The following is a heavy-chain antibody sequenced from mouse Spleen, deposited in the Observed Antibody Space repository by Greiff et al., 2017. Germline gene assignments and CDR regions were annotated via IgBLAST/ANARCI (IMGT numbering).Heavy chain of an antibody. J-gene: IGHJ3*01. CDR3: VYGKGFAY. V-gene: IGHV1-69*01. D-gene: IGHD1-1*01. Sequence: VQLQQPGAELVMPGASVKLSCKASGYTFTSYWMHWVKQRPGQGLEWIGEIDPSDSYTNYNQKFKGKATLTVDKSSSTAYMQLSSLTSEDSAVYYCVYGKGFAYWGQGTLVTVSA. CDR1: GYTFTSYW. CDR2: IDPSDSYT.